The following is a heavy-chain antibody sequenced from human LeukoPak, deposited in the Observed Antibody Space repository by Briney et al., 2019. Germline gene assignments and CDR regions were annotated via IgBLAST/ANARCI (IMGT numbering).Heavy chain of an antibody. CDR1: GFTFSNSW. Sequence: GGSLRLSCAASGFTFSNSWMNWVRQAPGKGLEWVANIKQDGSEKYYVDSVKGRLTISRDNSKNTLYLQMNSLRAEDTAVYYCARDLEDSSPFGAFDMWGQGTMVTVSS. CDR3: ARDLEDSSPFGAFDM. D-gene: IGHD3-22*01. V-gene: IGHV3-7*01. CDR2: IKQDGSEK. J-gene: IGHJ3*02.